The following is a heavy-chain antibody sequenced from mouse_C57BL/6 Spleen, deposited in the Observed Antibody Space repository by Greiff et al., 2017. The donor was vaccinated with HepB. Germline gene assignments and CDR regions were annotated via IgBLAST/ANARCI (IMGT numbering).Heavy chain of an antibody. J-gene: IGHJ4*01. CDR2: IYPRSGNT. D-gene: IGHD2-3*01. CDR3: ARSGLLRPMDY. Sequence: VQLQESGAELARPGASVKLSCKASGYTFTSYGISWVKQRTGQGLEWIGEIYPRSGNTYYNEKFKGKATLTADKSSSTAYMELRSLTSEDSAVYFCARSGLLRPMDYWGQGTSVTVSS. V-gene: IGHV1-81*01. CDR1: GYTFTSYG.